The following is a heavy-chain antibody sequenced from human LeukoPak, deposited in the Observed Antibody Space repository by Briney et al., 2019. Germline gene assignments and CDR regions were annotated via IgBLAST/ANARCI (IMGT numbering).Heavy chain of an antibody. V-gene: IGHV4-61*01. CDR3: ARVYYSSSYDYWYFDL. D-gene: IGHD6-13*01. CDR2: IYYSGST. Sequence: PSETLSLTCTVSGGSISSSSYYWSWIRQPPGKGLEWIGYIYYSGSTNYNPSLKSRVTISVDTSKNQFSLKLSSVTAADTAVYYCARVYYSSSYDYWYFDLWGRGTLVTVSS. J-gene: IGHJ2*01. CDR1: GGSISSSSYY.